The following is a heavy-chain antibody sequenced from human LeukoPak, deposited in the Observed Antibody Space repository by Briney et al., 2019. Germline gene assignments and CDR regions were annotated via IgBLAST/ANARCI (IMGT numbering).Heavy chain of an antibody. CDR2: MNPNSGNT. Sequence: GASVKVSCKASGYTFTGYYMHWVRQAPGQGLEWMGWMNPNSGNTGYAQKFQGRVTITRNTSISTAYMELSSLRSEDTAVYYCARGGADDYYYYYYMDVWGKGTTVTVSS. V-gene: IGHV1-8*03. CDR3: ARGGADDYYYYYYMDV. D-gene: IGHD1-26*01. J-gene: IGHJ6*03. CDR1: GYTFTGYY.